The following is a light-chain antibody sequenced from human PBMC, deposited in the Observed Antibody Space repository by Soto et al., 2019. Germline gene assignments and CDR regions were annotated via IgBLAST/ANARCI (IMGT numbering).Light chain of an antibody. CDR3: CSYAGSYTVV. CDR1: SSDVGGYNY. V-gene: IGLV2-11*01. CDR2: DVS. J-gene: IGLJ2*01. Sequence: QSALTQPRSVSGSPGQSVTISCTGTSSDVGGYNYVSWYQQHPGKAPKLMIYDVSKRPSGVPDRFSGSKSGNTASLTISGRQAEDAADYCCCSYAGSYTVVFGGGTKLTVL.